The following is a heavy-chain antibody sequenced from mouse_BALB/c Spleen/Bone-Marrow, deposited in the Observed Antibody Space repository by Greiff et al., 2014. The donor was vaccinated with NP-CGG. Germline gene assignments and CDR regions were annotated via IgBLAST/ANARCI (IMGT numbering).Heavy chain of an antibody. J-gene: IGHJ3*01. CDR1: GYTFTSYW. CDR2: INPSTGYT. V-gene: IGHV1-7*01. Sequence: QVQLQQSGAELAKPGASVKMSCKASGYTFTSYWMHWVKQRPGQGLEWIGYINPSTGYTDYNQKFKDKATLTADKSSSTAYMQLSSLTSEGSAVYYCARRLNWDWFAYWGQGTLVTVSA. D-gene: IGHD4-1*01. CDR3: ARRLNWDWFAY.